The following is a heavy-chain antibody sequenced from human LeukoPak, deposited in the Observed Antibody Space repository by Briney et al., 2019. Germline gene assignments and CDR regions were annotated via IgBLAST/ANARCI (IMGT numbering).Heavy chain of an antibody. CDR1: GYTFTSYG. V-gene: IGHV1-18*01. CDR3: ARDKDSSGWSYYYYYGMDV. CDR2: ISAYNGNT. Sequence: ASVKVSCKASGYTFTSYGISWVRQAPGQEGEGMGGISAYNGNTNYAQKLQGRVTMTTDTSTSTAYMELRSLRSDDTAVYYCARDKDSSGWSYYYYYGMDVWGQGTTVTVSS. J-gene: IGHJ6*02. D-gene: IGHD6-19*01.